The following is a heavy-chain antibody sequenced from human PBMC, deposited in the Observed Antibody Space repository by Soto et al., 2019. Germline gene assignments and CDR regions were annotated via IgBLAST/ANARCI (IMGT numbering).Heavy chain of an antibody. Sequence: GESLKISCKGSGYSFTSYWIGWVRQMPGKGLEWMGIIYPGDSDTRYSPSFQGQVTTSADKSISTAYLQWSSLKASDTAMYYCARQFDYYDSSGYLNWFDPWGQGTLVTVSS. V-gene: IGHV5-51*01. CDR1: GYSFTSYW. CDR2: IYPGDSDT. CDR3: ARQFDYYDSSGYLNWFDP. J-gene: IGHJ5*02. D-gene: IGHD3-22*01.